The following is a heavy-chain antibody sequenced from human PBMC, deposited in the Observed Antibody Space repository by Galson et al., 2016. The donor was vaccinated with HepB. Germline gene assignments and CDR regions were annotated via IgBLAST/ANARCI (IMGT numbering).Heavy chain of an antibody. CDR1: GFTLSSYG. V-gene: IGHV3-7*03. D-gene: IGHD4-23*01. J-gene: IGHJ4*02. CDR2: IKQDGNEK. Sequence: SLRLSCAASGFTLSSYGMSWVRQAPGKGLEWVANIKQDGNEKYYVDSVKGRFTISRDNSRNTLYLQMNSLRADDTAVYYCAGVPSGKRLDYWGQGTLVTVSS. CDR3: AGVPSGKRLDY.